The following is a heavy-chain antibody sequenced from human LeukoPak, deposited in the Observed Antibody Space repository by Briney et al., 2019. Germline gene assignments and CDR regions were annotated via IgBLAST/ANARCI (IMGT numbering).Heavy chain of an antibody. V-gene: IGHV3-23*01. D-gene: IGHD6-19*01. Sequence: GGPLRLSCAASGFTFSSYAMSWVRQVPGKGLEWVSAISGSGGSTYYADSVKGRFTISRDNSKNTLYLQMNSLRAEDTAVYYCAKDRHSSGWPHYFDYWGQGTLVTVSS. CDR2: ISGSGGST. CDR1: GFTFSSYA. CDR3: AKDRHSSGWPHYFDY. J-gene: IGHJ4*02.